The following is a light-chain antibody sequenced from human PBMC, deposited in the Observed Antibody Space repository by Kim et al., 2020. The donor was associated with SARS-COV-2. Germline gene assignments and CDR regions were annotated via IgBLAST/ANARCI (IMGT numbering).Light chain of an antibody. CDR1: QNIGIN. CDR2: GAS. CDR3: QQYGDWPYV. V-gene: IGKV3-15*01. Sequence: SGAPGERPTLSCRTSQNIGINLAWYQQKPGQAPRLLIYGASTRATGISDRFSGSGSGTDFTLTISSLQSEDLAVYYCQQYGDWPYVFGQGTKLEI. J-gene: IGKJ2*01.